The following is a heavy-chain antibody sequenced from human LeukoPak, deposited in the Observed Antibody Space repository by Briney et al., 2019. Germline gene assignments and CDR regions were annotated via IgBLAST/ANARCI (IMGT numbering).Heavy chain of an antibody. J-gene: IGHJ4*02. CDR1: GFTFSSYA. D-gene: IGHD2-2*01. CDR3: ARDLRGYCSSTSCYVPDY. V-gene: IGHV3-30-3*01. Sequence: GGSLRLSCAASGFTFSSYAMHWVRQAPGKGLEWVAVISYDGSNKYYADSVKGRFTIFRDNSKNTLYLQMNSLRAEDTAVYYCARDLRGYCSSTSCYVPDYWGQGTLVTVSS. CDR2: ISYDGSNK.